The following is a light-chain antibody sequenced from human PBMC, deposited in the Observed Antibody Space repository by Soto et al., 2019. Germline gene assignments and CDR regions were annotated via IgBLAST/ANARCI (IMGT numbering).Light chain of an antibody. V-gene: IGLV3-21*04. CDR3: QVWDGSTHHLV. Sequence: SYELTQPPSVSVAPGRTAIITCGGSKVGSKSVHWYQQKPGQAPVLVIYYDVDRPSGIPERFSGSNSGDTATLTIASVEAGDEADYYCQVWDGSTHHLVFGGGIKLTVL. J-gene: IGLJ3*02. CDR2: YDV. CDR1: KVGSKS.